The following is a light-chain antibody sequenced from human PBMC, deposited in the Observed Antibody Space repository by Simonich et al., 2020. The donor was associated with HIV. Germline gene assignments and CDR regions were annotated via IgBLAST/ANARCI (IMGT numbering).Light chain of an antibody. J-gene: IGKJ3*01. CDR2: GAS. CDR1: QTVNSN. Sequence: EIVMTQSPATLSVSPGERATLSCRASQTVNSNLAWYQQKPGQAPTLLIYGASTRATGVPARFSGSGSGTEFTLTISSLQSEDFATYYCQQFNSYPVTFGPGTKVDIK. CDR3: QQFNSYPVT. V-gene: IGKV3-15*01.